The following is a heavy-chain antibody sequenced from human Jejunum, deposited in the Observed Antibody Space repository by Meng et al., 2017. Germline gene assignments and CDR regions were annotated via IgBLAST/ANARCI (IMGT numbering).Heavy chain of an antibody. D-gene: IGHD4-23*01. CDR1: GAFISSSGHY. V-gene: IGHV4-31*11. J-gene: IGHJ5*02. CDR2: VHYSGST. Sequence: LRLSCAVSGAFISSSGHYWGWIRQHPQKGLEWIGYVHYSGSTFFNPSLASRVSMSVDTSKNQFSLNLRSVTAADTAIYYCTRSVVTPRSHWFDPWGQGTAVTVSS. CDR3: TRSVVTPRSHWFDP.